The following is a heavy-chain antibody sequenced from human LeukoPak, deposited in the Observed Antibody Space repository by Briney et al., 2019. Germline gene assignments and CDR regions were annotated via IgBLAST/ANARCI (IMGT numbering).Heavy chain of an antibody. Sequence: SETLSLTCTVSGGSISSYFWSWIRQPPGKGLEWIGNIYYSGSTNYNPSLKSRVTISVDTSKNQFSLKLSSVTAADTAVYYCTRGSIAYYYMDVWGKGTTVTISS. D-gene: IGHD3-22*01. J-gene: IGHJ6*03. V-gene: IGHV4-59*01. CDR1: GGSISSYF. CDR2: IYYSGST. CDR3: TRGSIAYYYMDV.